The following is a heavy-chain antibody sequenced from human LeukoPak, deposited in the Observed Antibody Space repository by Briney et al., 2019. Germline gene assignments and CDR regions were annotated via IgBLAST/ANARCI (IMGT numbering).Heavy chain of an antibody. CDR1: GFTFSSYG. Sequence: GGSLRLTCAASGFTFSSYGMHWVRQAPGKGLEWVAFIRYDGSNKYYADSVKGRFTISRDNSKNTLYLQMNSLRAEDTAVYYCAKSPLQGLRITYFDYWGQGTLVTVSS. D-gene: IGHD6-25*01. V-gene: IGHV3-30*02. CDR2: IRYDGSNK. CDR3: AKSPLQGLRITYFDY. J-gene: IGHJ4*02.